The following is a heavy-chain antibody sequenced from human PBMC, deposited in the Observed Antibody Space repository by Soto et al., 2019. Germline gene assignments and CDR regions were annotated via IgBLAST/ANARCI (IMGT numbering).Heavy chain of an antibody. V-gene: IGHV2-5*02. CDR3: AYRQEYRGSWDSGWLDP. CDR2: IYWDDDK. Sequence: QITLKESGPTLVEPTQTLTLTCTFSGFSLSTNGAGVGWIRQPPGKALEWLAFIYWDDDKRYSPSLKTRLTIFKDTSKNQVILVMTNMDPVDTATYYCAYRQEYRGSWDSGWLDPWGQGTLVTVSS. D-gene: IGHD6-13*01. J-gene: IGHJ5*02. CDR1: GFSLSTNGAG.